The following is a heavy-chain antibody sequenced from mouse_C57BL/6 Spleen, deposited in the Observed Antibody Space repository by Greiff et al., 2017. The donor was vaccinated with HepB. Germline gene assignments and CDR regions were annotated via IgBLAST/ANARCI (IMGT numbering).Heavy chain of an antibody. CDR2: IDPNSGGT. CDR1: GYTFTSYW. D-gene: IGHD2-4*01. CDR3: AREYYTYDYDPSFAY. Sequence: QVQLKQPGAELVKPGASVKLSCKASGYTFTSYWMHWVKQRPGRGLEWIGRIDPNSGGTKYNEKFKSKATLTVDKPSSTAYMQLSSLTSEDSAVYYCAREYYTYDYDPSFAYWGQGTLVTVSA. V-gene: IGHV1-72*01. J-gene: IGHJ3*01.